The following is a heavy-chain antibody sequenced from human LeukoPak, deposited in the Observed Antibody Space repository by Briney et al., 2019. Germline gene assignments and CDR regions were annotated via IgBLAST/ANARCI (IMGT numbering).Heavy chain of an antibody. J-gene: IGHJ4*02. D-gene: IGHD3/OR15-3a*01. CDR1: GFTFSSYA. V-gene: IGHV3-48*02. CDR3: ARDKDWGFDY. CDR2: ITPSGSPI. Sequence: PGGSLRLSCAASGFTFSSYAMSWVRQAPGKGLEWVSYITPSGSPIFYADSVMGRFTISRDNAKNSLYLQMNSLRDDDTAVYFCARDKDWGFDYWGQGTLVTVSS.